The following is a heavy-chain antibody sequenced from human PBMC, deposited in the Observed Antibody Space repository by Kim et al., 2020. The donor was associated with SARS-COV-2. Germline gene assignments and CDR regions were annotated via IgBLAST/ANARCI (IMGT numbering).Heavy chain of an antibody. D-gene: IGHD2-21*02. CDR3: AKDLDDPLVAVTASS. Sequence: GGSLRLSCAASGFTFRSYAMSWVRQAPGKGLEWVSGISGSGGSTYYADSVKGRFSISRDNSKNTLYVQMNGLRAEDTAVYYCAKDLDDPLVAVTASSWGRGTLVTVSS. J-gene: IGHJ5*02. CDR2: ISGSGGST. CDR1: GFTFRSYA. V-gene: IGHV3-23*01.